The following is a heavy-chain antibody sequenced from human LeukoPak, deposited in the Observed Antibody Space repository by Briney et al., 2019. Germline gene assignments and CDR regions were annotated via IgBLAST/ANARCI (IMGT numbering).Heavy chain of an antibody. Sequence: SETLSLTCTVSGGSISSYYWSWIRQPPGKGLEWMGYTFYSVSTNYNPYLKSRVNKSVDTSKNQFSLKLSSVTAADTAVYYCARNDFWGDFDIWGQGTMVTVSS. D-gene: IGHD3-3*01. CDR2: TFYSVST. V-gene: IGHV4-59*01. J-gene: IGHJ3*02. CDR1: GGSISSYY. CDR3: ARNDFWGDFDI.